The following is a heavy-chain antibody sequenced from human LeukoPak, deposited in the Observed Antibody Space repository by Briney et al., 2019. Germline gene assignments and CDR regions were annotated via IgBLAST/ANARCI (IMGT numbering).Heavy chain of an antibody. CDR3: AKDPRADIVVVVVAPFY. CDR2: ISYDRSNK. D-gene: IGHD2-15*01. Sequence: PGGSLRLSCAASGFTFSSYGMHWVRQAPGKGLEWVADISYDRSNKYYADSVKGRFTISRDNSKNTLYLQMNSLRAEDTAVYYCAKDPRADIVVVVVAPFYWGQGALVTVSS. CDR1: GFTFSSYG. V-gene: IGHV3-30*18. J-gene: IGHJ4*02.